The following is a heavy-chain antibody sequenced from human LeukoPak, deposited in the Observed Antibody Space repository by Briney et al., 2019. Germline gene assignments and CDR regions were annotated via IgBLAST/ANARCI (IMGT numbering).Heavy chain of an antibody. CDR2: ISYDGSNK. CDR1: GFTFSSYA. J-gene: IGHJ3*02. CDR3: ARDLTPFTTYYYDSSGYPIGPFDAFDI. D-gene: IGHD3-22*01. Sequence: GGSLRLSCAASGFTFSSYAMHWVRQAPGKGLEWVAVISYDGSNKYYADSVKGRFTISRDNSKNTLYLQMNSLRAEDTAVYYCARDLTPFTTYYYDSSGYPIGPFDAFDIWGQGTMVTVSS. V-gene: IGHV3-30-3*01.